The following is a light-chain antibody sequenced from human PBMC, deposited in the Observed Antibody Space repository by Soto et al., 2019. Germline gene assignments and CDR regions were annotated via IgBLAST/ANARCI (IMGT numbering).Light chain of an antibody. J-gene: IGKJ1*01. V-gene: IGKV3-20*01. CDR3: QQYDSAPRT. CDR2: GAS. Sequence: EIVLTQSPGTLSLSPGERATLSCRASQSVSSNKIAWYQQKPGQAPRLLIFGASSRATGIPDRFSGSGSGTDFTLTMSRLEPEDLAVYYCQQYDSAPRTFGQGTKVEIK. CDR1: QSVSSNK.